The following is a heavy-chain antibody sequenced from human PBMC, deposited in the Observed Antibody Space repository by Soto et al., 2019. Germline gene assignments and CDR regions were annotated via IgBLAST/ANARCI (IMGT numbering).Heavy chain of an antibody. D-gene: IGHD6-13*01. CDR2: INSDGSST. CDR3: ARDMGGIAALDAFDI. CDR1: GFTFSSYW. J-gene: IGHJ3*02. V-gene: IGHV3-74*01. Sequence: GGSLRLSCAASGFTFSSYWMHWVRQAPGKGLVWVSRINSDGSSTSYADSVKGRFTISRDNAKNTLYLQMNSLRAEDTAVYYCARDMGGIAALDAFDIWGQGTMVTGSS.